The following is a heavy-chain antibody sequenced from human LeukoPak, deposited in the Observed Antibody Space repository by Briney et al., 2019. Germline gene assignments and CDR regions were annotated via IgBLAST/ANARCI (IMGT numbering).Heavy chain of an antibody. CDR1: GGSISSSSYY. J-gene: IGHJ5*02. D-gene: IGHD5-24*01. V-gene: IGHV4-39*07. Sequence: SETLSLTCTVSGGSISSSSYYWGWIRQPPGKGLEWIGSIYYSGSTYYNPSLKSRVTISVGTSKNQFSLKLSSETAADTAVYYCAREMATLRAPAQESWGQGTLVTVSS. CDR3: AREMATLRAPAQES. CDR2: IYYSGST.